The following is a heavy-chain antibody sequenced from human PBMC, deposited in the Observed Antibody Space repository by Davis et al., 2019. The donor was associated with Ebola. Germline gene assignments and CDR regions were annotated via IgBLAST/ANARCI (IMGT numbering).Heavy chain of an antibody. CDR1: GYTFTSYA. V-gene: IGHV1-3*01. D-gene: IGHD3-3*01. J-gene: IGHJ5*02. Sequence: ASVKVSCKASGYTFTSYAMHWVRQAPGQRLEWMGWINAGNGNTKYSQKFQGRVTITRDTSASTAYMELSSLRSEDTAVYYCAREGNDFWSGYFSWFDPLGQGTLVTVSS. CDR2: INAGNGNT. CDR3: AREGNDFWSGYFSWFDP.